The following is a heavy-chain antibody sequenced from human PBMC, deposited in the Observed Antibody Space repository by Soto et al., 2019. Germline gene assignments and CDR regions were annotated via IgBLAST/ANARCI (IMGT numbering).Heavy chain of an antibody. D-gene: IGHD6-25*01. CDR1: GFTFRSYT. CDR3: AKGQPSRLDY. Sequence: GGSLRLSCAASGFTFRSYTMDWVRQAPGKGLEWVSAISGSGGSTYYADSVKGRFTISRGNSKNTLYLQMNSLRAEDTAVYYCAKGQPSRLDYWGQGTLVTVSS. V-gene: IGHV3-23*01. CDR2: ISGSGGST. J-gene: IGHJ4*02.